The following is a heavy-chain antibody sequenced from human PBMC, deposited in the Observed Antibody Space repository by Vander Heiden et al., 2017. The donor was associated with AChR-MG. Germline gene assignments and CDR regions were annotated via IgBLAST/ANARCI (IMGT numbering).Heavy chain of an antibody. V-gene: IGHV3-48*01. CDR3: AGFGGSYYGGWGIFDY. CDR2: ISSSSSTI. Sequence: EVQLVESGGGLVQPGGSLRLSCAASGLTFSSYSMNWVRKGPGKGLEWGSYISSSSSTIFYADFVKGRFTIPRDNAKNSLYLKMNSLRAEDTAAYYCAGFGGSYYGGWGIFDYWGQGTLVTVSS. D-gene: IGHD1-26*01. CDR1: GLTFSSYS. J-gene: IGHJ4*02.